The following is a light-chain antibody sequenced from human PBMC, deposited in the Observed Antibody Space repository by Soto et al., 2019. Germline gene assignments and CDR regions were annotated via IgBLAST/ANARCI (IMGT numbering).Light chain of an antibody. CDR1: SSEVGGYNY. V-gene: IGLV2-14*01. CDR3: SSYTSSSTLEVV. CDR2: DVS. J-gene: IGLJ2*01. Sequence: QSALTQPASVSGSPGQSITISCTGTSSEVGGYNYVSWYQQHPGKATKLMIYDVSNRPSGVSNRFSGSKSGNTASLTISGLQPEDEADYYCSSYTSSSTLEVVFGGGTKVTVL.